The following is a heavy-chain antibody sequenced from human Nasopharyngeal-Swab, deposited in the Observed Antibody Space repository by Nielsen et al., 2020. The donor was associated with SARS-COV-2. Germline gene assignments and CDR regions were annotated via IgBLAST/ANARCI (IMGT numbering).Heavy chain of an antibody. CDR3: ARYNYDSSGYYDDR. Sequence: VRQMPGKGLEWIGYIYYSGSTYYNPSLKSRVTISVDTSKNQFSLKLSSVTAADTAVYYCARYNYDSSGYYDDRWGQGTLVTVSS. J-gene: IGHJ4*02. V-gene: IGHV4-31*02. D-gene: IGHD3-22*01. CDR2: IYYSGST.